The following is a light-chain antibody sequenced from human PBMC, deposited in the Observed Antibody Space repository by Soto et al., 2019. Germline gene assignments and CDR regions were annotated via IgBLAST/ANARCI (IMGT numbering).Light chain of an antibody. Sequence: DIQMTQSPSTLSASVGDRVTITCRASQSVTEWLAWYQQKPGKAPNLLIYKASSLQSGVPSRFSGSGFGTEFTLTISSLQPDDFATYYFQQYSIYPWTFGQGTKVEIK. CDR1: QSVTEW. CDR3: QQYSIYPWT. J-gene: IGKJ1*01. CDR2: KAS. V-gene: IGKV1-5*03.